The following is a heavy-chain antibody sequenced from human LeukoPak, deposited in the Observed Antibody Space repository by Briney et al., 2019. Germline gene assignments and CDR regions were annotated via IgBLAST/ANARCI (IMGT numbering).Heavy chain of an antibody. J-gene: IGHJ4*02. CDR1: GYTFTGYY. CDR2: MNPNSGNT. CDR3: ARTCSGTSCSDFDY. Sequence: ASVKVSCKASGYTFTGYYMHWVRQATGQGLEWMGWMNPNSGNTGYAQKFQGRVTMTRSTSISTAYMELNSLKSEDTAVYYCARTCSGTSCSDFDYWGQGTLVTVSS. D-gene: IGHD2-2*01. V-gene: IGHV1-8*02.